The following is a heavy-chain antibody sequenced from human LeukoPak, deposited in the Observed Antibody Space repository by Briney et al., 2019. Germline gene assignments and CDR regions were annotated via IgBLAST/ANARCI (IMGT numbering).Heavy chain of an antibody. CDR2: IYSGGST. Sequence: GGSLRLSCAASGFTVSSNYMSWVRQAPGKGLEWVSVIYSGGSTYYADSVKGRFTISRHNSKNTLYLQMNSLRAEDTVVYYCARDFGFYDSSGYYPSVWGQGTLVTVSS. J-gene: IGHJ4*02. D-gene: IGHD3-22*01. CDR3: ARDFGFYDSSGYYPSV. CDR1: GFTVSSNY. V-gene: IGHV3-53*04.